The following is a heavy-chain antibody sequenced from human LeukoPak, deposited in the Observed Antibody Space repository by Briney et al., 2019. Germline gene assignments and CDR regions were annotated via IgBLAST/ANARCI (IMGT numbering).Heavy chain of an antibody. J-gene: IGHJ4*02. D-gene: IGHD1-26*01. V-gene: IGHV3-48*03. CDR2: ISSSGSTI. CDR3: APIVGATMNY. CDR1: GLTFSGYE. Sequence: GGSLRLSCAASGLTFSGYEMNWVRQAPGKGLEWVSYISSSGSTIYYADSVKGRFTISRDNAKNSLYLQTNSLRAEDTAVYYCAPIVGATMNYWGQGTLVTVSS.